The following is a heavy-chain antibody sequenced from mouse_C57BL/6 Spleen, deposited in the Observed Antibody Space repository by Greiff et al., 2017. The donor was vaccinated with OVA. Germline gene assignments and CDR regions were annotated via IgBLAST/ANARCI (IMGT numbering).Heavy chain of an antibody. CDR3: ARNYGSLDYAMDD. V-gene: IGHV5-17*01. J-gene: IGHJ4*01. Sequence: EVQLVESGGGLVKPGGSLKLSCAASGFTFSDYGMHWVRQAPEKGLEWVAYISSGSSTIYYADTVKGRFTISRDNAKNTLFLQMTSLRSEDTAMYYCARNYGSLDYAMDDWGQGTSVTVSS. CDR2: ISSGSSTI. CDR1: GFTFSDYG. D-gene: IGHD1-1*01.